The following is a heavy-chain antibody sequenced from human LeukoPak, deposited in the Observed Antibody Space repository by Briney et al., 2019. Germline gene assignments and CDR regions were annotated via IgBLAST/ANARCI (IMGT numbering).Heavy chain of an antibody. CDR3: ARDQIGWFDP. Sequence: TGGSLRLSCAASGFTFSSYSMNWVRQAPGKGLEWVSSISSSSSYIYYADSVKGRFTISRDNAKNSLYLQMNSLRAEDTAVYYCARDQIGWFDPWGQGTLVTVSS. D-gene: IGHD3-22*01. J-gene: IGHJ5*02. CDR2: ISSSSSYI. CDR1: GFTFSSYS. V-gene: IGHV3-21*01.